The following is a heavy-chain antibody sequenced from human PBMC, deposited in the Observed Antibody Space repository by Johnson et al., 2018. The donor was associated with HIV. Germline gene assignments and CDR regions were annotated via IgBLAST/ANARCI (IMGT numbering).Heavy chain of an antibody. CDR2: ISSSGSTI. CDR3: ARSPQIVVVTSVHDAFDI. Sequence: QVQLVESGGGLVKPGGSLRLSCAASGITFSDYYMSWIRQAPGKGLEWVSYISSSGSTIYYADSVKGRFTISRDNAKNSLYLQMNSLRAEDTAVYFCARSPQIVVVTSVHDAFDIGGQGTRVIVSS. D-gene: IGHD2-21*02. CDR1: GITFSDYY. J-gene: IGHJ3*02. V-gene: IGHV3-11*04.